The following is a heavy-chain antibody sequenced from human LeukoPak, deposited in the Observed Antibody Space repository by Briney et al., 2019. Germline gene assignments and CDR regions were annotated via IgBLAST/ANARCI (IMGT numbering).Heavy chain of an antibody. CDR1: GFTFSDYY. J-gene: IGHJ6*02. CDR3: ARGNRITMVRGVIPYYYYYGMDV. V-gene: IGHV3-11*01. Sequence: PGGSLRLSCAASGFTFSDYYMSWIRQAPGKGLEWVSYISSSGSTIYYADSVKGRFTISRDNAKNSLYLQMNSLRAEDTAVYYCARGNRITMVRGVIPYYYYYGMDVWGQGTTVTVSS. D-gene: IGHD3-10*01. CDR2: ISSSGSTI.